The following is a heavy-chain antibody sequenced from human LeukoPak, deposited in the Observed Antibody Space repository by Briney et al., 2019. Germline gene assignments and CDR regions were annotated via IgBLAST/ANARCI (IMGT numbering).Heavy chain of an antibody. Sequence: GESLKISSKGSRYSFTSYSIGWVRQIPRKGVEWMGIIYPGDSDTRYSPSFQGQVTISADKSISTAYLQWRSLKDSDTAMYYCARHLGYCSSTSCKRHYGMDVWGQGTTVTVSS. CDR3: ARHLGYCSSTSCKRHYGMDV. J-gene: IGHJ6*02. CDR2: IYPGDSDT. V-gene: IGHV5-51*01. D-gene: IGHD2-2*01. CDR1: RYSFTSYS.